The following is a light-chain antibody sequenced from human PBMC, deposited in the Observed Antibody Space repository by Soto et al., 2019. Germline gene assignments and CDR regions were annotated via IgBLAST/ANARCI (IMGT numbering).Light chain of an antibody. CDR3: SSYTSSNTVI. CDR2: DVR. J-gene: IGLJ2*01. CDR1: SSDVGGYNY. V-gene: IGLV2-14*03. Sequence: QSALTQPASVSGSPGQSITISCTGTSSDVGGYNYISWYQQHPGKAPKFIIYDVRNRPSGVSNRFSGSRSGNTASLTISGLQAEDAADYYCSSYTSSNTVIFGGGTKLTVL.